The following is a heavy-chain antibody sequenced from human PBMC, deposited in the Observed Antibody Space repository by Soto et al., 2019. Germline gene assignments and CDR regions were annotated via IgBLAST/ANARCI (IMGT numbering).Heavy chain of an antibody. CDR2: MNPGSGNT. CDR3: ARMASSGSLNWFDP. J-gene: IGHJ5*02. CDR1: GSTFTNYE. V-gene: IGHV1-8*01. Sequence: SEQVSFKASGSTFTNYEINWVRQATGQGLEWMGWMNPGSGNTGYAHKFQGRVTMTRNISISTSYMELSRLGSDDTAIYYCARMASSGSLNWFDPWGQGTLVTVSS. D-gene: IGHD3-10*01.